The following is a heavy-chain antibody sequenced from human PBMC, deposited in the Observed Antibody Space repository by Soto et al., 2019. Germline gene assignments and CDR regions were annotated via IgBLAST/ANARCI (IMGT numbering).Heavy chain of an antibody. CDR3: ARDRGPSSHFDY. Sequence: SETLSLTCTVSGGSISSYYWSWIRQPPGKGLEWIGYIYHSGRTNYNPSLKSRVTISVDTSKNQFSLKLSSVTAADTAVYYCARDRGPSSHFDYWGQGTLVTVSS. J-gene: IGHJ4*02. CDR2: IYHSGRT. V-gene: IGHV4-59*01. CDR1: GGSISSYY. D-gene: IGHD5-12*01.